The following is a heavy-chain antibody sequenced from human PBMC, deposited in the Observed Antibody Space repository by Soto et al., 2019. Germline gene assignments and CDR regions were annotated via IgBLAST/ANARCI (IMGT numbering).Heavy chain of an antibody. Sequence: EVQLLESGGGLVQPGGSLRLSCAASGFTFINYAMNWVLQASGQGLEWVSAISSSGGSTYYADSVKGRFTISRDNSKSTVYLQMNSLRAEDTAVYYCAKGPLGGGNYDPDYWGQGNMVTVSS. CDR1: GFTFINYA. J-gene: IGHJ4*02. D-gene: IGHD4-4*01. CDR3: AKGPLGGGNYDPDY. V-gene: IGHV3-23*01. CDR2: ISSSGGST.